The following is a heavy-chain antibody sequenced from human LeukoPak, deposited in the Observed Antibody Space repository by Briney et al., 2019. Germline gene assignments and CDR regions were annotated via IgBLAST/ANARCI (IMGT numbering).Heavy chain of an antibody. CDR2: NIGSGGTT. V-gene: IGHV3-23*01. CDR3: AKYCSGGSCYPYYYYGMDV. Sequence: GGSLRLSCAASGFTIGNRAMGWFRQASGKGLEWVSLNIGSGGTTYYADSVKGRFTISRDNSKNTLCLQMNSLRAEDTAVYYCAKYCSGGSCYPYYYYGMDVWGQGTTVTVSS. D-gene: IGHD2-15*01. J-gene: IGHJ6*02. CDR1: GFTIGNRA.